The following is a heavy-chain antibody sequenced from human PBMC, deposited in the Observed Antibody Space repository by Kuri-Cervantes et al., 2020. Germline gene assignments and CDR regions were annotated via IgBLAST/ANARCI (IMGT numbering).Heavy chain of an antibody. CDR2: INYIGST. CDR1: GESFRAYY. CDR3: ARRGKDAFDI. D-gene: IGHD3-16*01. V-gene: IGHV4-34*01. Sequence: SETLSLTCAVYGESFRAYYWMWIRQSPGKGLEWIGEINYIGSTDYNPSLKSRVTVSVDTSKKQVSLKLGSVTAADTAVYYCARRGKDAFDIWGQGTMVTVSS. J-gene: IGHJ3*02.